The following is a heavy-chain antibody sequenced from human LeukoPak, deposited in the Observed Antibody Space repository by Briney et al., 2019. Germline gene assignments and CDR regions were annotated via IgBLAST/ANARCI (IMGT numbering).Heavy chain of an antibody. CDR3: AKKMSITAASQVDY. CDR1: GFTFSSYS. D-gene: IGHD1-20*01. CDR2: ISSSGGST. Sequence: PGGSLRLSSAASGFTFSSYSMNWVRQAPGKGLEWVSAISSSGGSTDYTDSVKGRFTISRDNSKNTLYLQMNSLRAEDTAVYYCAKKMSITAASQVDYWGQGTLVTVSS. V-gene: IGHV3-23*01. J-gene: IGHJ4*02.